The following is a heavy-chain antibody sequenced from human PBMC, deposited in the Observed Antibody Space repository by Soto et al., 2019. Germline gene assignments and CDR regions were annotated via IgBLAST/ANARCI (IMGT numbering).Heavy chain of an antibody. J-gene: IGHJ4*02. V-gene: IGHV4-39*01. D-gene: IGHD6-19*01. CDR1: GGSISSSSYY. CDR2: IYYSGST. CDR3: ARVSSGEYSSGWYDRAFDY. Sequence: SETLSLTCTVSGGSISSSSYYWGWIRQPPGKGLEWIGSIYYSGSTYYNPSLKSRVTISVDTSKNQFSLKLSSVTAADTAVYYCARVSSGEYSSGWYDRAFDYWGQGTLVTVSS.